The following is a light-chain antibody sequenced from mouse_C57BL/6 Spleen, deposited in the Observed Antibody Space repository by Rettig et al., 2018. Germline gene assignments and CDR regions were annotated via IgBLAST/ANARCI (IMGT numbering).Light chain of an antibody. J-gene: IGKJ1*01. Sequence: DIVMTQSPATLSVTPGDRVSLSCRASQSISDYLHWYQQKSHESPRLLIKYASQSISGIPSRFSGSGSGSDFTLSINSVEPEDVGVYYCQNGHSFPRTFGGGTKLEIK. V-gene: IGKV5-39*01. CDR3: QNGHSFPRT. CDR2: YAS. CDR1: QSISDY.